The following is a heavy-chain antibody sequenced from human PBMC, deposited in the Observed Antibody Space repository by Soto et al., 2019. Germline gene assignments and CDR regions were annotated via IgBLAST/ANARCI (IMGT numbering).Heavy chain of an antibody. Sequence: QVQLQESGPGLVKTSQTLSLTCTVSGGSISSGGYYWSWIRQHPGKGLECIGYIYYSGGTYYNPSLKSRVTISVATSKNQFSLKLSSVTAAETAVYYCARALGVPPYYFDYWGQGTLVTVSS. CDR2: IYYSGGT. CDR1: GGSISSGGYY. D-gene: IGHD3-16*01. V-gene: IGHV4-31*03. J-gene: IGHJ4*02. CDR3: ARALGVPPYYFDY.